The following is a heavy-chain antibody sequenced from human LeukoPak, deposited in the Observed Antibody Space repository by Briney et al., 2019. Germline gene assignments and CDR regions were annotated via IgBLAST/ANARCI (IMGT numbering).Heavy chain of an antibody. J-gene: IGHJ6*03. Sequence: ASVKVSCKASGYAFTRHYMHWVRQAPGQGLEWMGLINPSGSSTIYAQKFQGRVTMTRDMSTSTDYMELSSLRSEDTAVYYCARGRHTRKNYYYYMDVWGKGTTVTISS. CDR1: GYAFTRHY. V-gene: IGHV1-46*01. CDR3: ARGRHTRKNYYYYMDV. CDR2: INPSGSST.